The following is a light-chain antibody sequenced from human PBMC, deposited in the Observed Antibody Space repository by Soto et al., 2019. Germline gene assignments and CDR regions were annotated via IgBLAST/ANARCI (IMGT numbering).Light chain of an antibody. J-gene: IGKJ2*03. Sequence: DIQLTQSPSTLSASVGDRVTITCRASQSINNWLAWYQQKPGKTPKVLIYDASSLESGVPSRFSGSGSGTEFNLTISSRQPDDFATYDCHQYNTSYSFGQGTKLDIK. V-gene: IGKV1-5*01. CDR1: QSINNW. CDR3: HQYNTSYS. CDR2: DAS.